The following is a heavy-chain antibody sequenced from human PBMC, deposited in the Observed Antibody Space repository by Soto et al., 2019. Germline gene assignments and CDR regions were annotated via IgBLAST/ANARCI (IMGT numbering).Heavy chain of an antibody. CDR2: IYYIGNT. J-gene: IGHJ4*02. D-gene: IGHD3-22*01. CDR3: ARGRYYDSSGYPTQDH. CDR1: GASISSGTYY. Sequence: PSETLSLTCTFSGASISSGTYYWTWIRQHPGKGLEWIGYIYYIGNTSYNPSLKSRVFISVDTSKNQFSLKLSSVTAADTAVYYCARGRYYDSSGYPTQDHWGQGTLVTVSS. V-gene: IGHV4-31*03.